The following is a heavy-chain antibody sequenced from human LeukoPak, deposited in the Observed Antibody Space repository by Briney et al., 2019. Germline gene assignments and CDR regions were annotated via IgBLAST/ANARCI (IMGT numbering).Heavy chain of an antibody. CDR1: GFTFSDYY. D-gene: IGHD2-2*01. V-gene: IGHV3-11*03. CDR3: ATRGYCSGTSCYAPQP. Sequence: GGSLRLSCAASGFTFSDYYMSWIRQAPGKGLEWVSYISRNSYTNYADSVRGRFTISRDNSKNTLYLQMNSLRAEDTAVYYCATRGYCSGTSCYAPQPWGQGSLVTVSS. J-gene: IGHJ5*02. CDR2: ISRNSYT.